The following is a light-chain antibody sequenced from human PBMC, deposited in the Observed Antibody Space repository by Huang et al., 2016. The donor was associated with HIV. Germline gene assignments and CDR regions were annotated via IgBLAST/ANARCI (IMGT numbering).Light chain of an antibody. CDR3: QQYNNWPPYT. J-gene: IGKJ2*01. CDR2: AAS. V-gene: IGKV3-15*01. Sequence: EIVMTQSPATLSVSPGERATLSCRASQSVSGNLAWYQQKHGQAPRLRIFAASTRATGIPARFSGSGSGTEFTLTISSLQSEDFAVYYCQQYNNWPPYTFGQGTKLEIK. CDR1: QSVSGN.